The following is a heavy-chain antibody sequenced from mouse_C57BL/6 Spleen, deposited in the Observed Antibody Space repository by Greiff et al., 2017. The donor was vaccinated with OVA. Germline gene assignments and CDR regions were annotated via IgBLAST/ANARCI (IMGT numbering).Heavy chain of an antibody. D-gene: IGHD4-1*01. Sequence: QVQLKESGAELVRPGTSVKVSCKASGYAFTNYLIEWVKQRPGQGLEWIGVINPGSGGTNYNEKFKGKATLTADKSSSTAYMQLSSLTSEDSAVYFCARTGISGTFDYWGQGTTLTVSS. CDR2: INPGSGGT. CDR3: ARTGISGTFDY. CDR1: GYAFTNYL. V-gene: IGHV1-54*01. J-gene: IGHJ2*01.